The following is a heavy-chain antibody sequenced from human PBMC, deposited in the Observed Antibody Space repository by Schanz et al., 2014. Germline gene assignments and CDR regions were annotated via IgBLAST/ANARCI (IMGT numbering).Heavy chain of an antibody. Sequence: EVQLLESGGGLVQPGGSLRLSCAASGFTFSSYYMSWIRQAPGKGLEWVSGIEFSGGTTYYADSVKGRFTISRDNSKNTVNLQMNSLRVEDTAVYYCARDLISSGWYGWGQGTLVTVSS. J-gene: IGHJ4*02. V-gene: IGHV3-23*01. CDR1: GFTFSSYY. CDR3: ARDLISSGWYG. D-gene: IGHD6-19*01. CDR2: IEFSGGTT.